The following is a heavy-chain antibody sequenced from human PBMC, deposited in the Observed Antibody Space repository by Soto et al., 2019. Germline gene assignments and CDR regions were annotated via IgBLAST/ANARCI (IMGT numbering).Heavy chain of an antibody. CDR1: DGSISSCRYY. Sequence: LSLTCTVYDGSISSCRYYWGCIGKHPGQGVVGRGSIYNGENTDYNPSLKRRVTITVDTSKNQFSLKLSSVNATYTAVYYCARHGVLEVVIKAAAFHYWGQGTLVTVSS. D-gene: IGHD3-3*01. CDR2: IYNGENT. J-gene: IGHJ4*02. CDR3: ARHGVLEVVIKAAAFHY. V-gene: IGHV4-39*01.